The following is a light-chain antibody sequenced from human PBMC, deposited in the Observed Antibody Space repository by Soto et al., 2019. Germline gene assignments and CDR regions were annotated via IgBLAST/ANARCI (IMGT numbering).Light chain of an antibody. Sequence: QSVLTQPASVSGSPGQSITISCTGTSSDVWNYDLVSWYQQHPGKAPKLMLYEGSKRPSGVSNRFSGSKSGNTASLTISGLQAEDEADYYCCSYAGSSTNVVFGGGTKLTVL. V-gene: IGLV2-23*01. CDR2: EGS. CDR1: SSDVWNYDL. CDR3: CSYAGSSTNVV. J-gene: IGLJ2*01.